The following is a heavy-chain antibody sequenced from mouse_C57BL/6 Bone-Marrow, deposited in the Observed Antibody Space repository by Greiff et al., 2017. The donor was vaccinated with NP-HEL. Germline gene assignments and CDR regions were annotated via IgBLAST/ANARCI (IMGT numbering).Heavy chain of an antibody. V-gene: IGHV1-26*01. J-gene: IGHJ2*01. CDR1: GYTFTDYY. D-gene: IGHD1-2*01. CDR2: INPNNGGT. CDR3: ARGGGFAVYFDY. Sequence: VQLKQSGPELVKPGASVKISCKASGYTFTDYYMNWVKQSHGKSLEWIGDINPNNGGTSYNQKFKGKATLTVDKSSSTAYMELRSLTSEDSAVYYCARGGGFAVYFDYWGQGTTLTVSS.